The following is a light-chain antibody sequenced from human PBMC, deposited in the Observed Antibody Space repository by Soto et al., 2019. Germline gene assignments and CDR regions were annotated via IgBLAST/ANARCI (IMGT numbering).Light chain of an antibody. CDR2: DAS. J-gene: IGKJ4*01. Sequence: EIVLTQSPATLSLSPGERDTFSCRASQSISSHLAWYQQKPGQAPRLLIYDASNRATGIPVRFSGSGSGTDVTLTINSLETEDFAVYYCQQRPNWPLTFGGGTKVENK. V-gene: IGKV3-11*01. CDR1: QSISSH. CDR3: QQRPNWPLT.